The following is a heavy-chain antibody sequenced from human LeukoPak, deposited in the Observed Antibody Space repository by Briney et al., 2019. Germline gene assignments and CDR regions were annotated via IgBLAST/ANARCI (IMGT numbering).Heavy chain of an antibody. D-gene: IGHD2-15*01. Sequence: GGSLRLSCAASGFTFSSYAISWVRQAPGKGLEWVSLISHDGNSRKYADSVKGRFIVSRDNSKNTLYLQMNSLRSEDTAVYYCASDSAWNLHGGYLDHWGQGTLVSVSS. CDR2: ISHDGNSR. J-gene: IGHJ4*02. CDR3: ASDSAWNLHGGYLDH. V-gene: IGHV3-30*03. CDR1: GFTFSSYA.